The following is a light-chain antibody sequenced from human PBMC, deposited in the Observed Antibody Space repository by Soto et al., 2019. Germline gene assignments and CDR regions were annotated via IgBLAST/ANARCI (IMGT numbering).Light chain of an antibody. CDR2: EVS. J-gene: IGLJ2*01. CDR3: SSYTSSTTLV. CDR1: SSDVGGYNY. Sequence: QAASVSGSPGQSITISCTGTSSDVGGYNYVSWFQHHPGKAPKLMIYEVSNRPSGVSNRFSGSKSGNTASLTISGLQAEDEADYYCSSYTSSTTLVFGRGTKVTVL. V-gene: IGLV2-14*01.